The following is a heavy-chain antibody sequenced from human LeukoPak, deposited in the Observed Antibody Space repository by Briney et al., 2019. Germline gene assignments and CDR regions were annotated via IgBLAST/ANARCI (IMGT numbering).Heavy chain of an antibody. CDR3: ARALILPPRYCSSTSRSPYFDY. D-gene: IGHD2-2*01. Sequence: ASETLSLTCTVSGGSISSYYWSWIRQPPGKGLEWIGYIYYSGSTNYNPSLKSRVTISVDTSKNQFSLKLSSVTAADTAVYYCARALILPPRYCSSTSRSPYFDYWGQGTLVTVSS. CDR2: IYYSGST. CDR1: GGSISSYY. V-gene: IGHV4-59*01. J-gene: IGHJ4*02.